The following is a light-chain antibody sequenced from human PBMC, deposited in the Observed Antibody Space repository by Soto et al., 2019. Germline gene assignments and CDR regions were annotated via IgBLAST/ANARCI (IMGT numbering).Light chain of an antibody. CDR3: QQTFTTPPG. CDR1: QTITTY. V-gene: IGKV1-39*01. Sequence: DIQMTQSPSSLSASVGDRVTITCRASQTITTYLNWYQQKPGKAPKLLIYAASSLQSGVPSRFSGSGSGTDFTLTISSLQPEDFATYYCQQTFTTPPGFGGGTKV. J-gene: IGKJ4*01. CDR2: AAS.